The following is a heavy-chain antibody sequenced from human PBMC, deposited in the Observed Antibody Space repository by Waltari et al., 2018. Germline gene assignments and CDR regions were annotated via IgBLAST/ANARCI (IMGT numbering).Heavy chain of an antibody. CDR2: ISHSGSN. D-gene: IGHD6-13*01. CDR3: ARRSAAGRYRAFDI. Sequence: QVQLQESGPGLVKPSETLSLTCAVSGYSISSGHYLGWIRQPPGKGLEWIGSISHSGSNYQNPSLKGRVTISVATTTNQFALKLSSVAAADAAVYYCARRSAAGRYRAFDIWGQGTMVTVSS. V-gene: IGHV4-38-2*01. J-gene: IGHJ3*02. CDR1: GYSISSGHY.